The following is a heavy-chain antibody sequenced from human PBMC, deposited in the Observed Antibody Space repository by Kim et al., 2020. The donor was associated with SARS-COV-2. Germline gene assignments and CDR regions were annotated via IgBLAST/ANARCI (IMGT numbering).Heavy chain of an antibody. V-gene: IGHV3-23*01. CDR1: GFTFSSYA. D-gene: IGHD4-17*01. CDR3: YGDYKPQEGDY. Sequence: GGSLRLSCAASGFTFSSYAMSCVRQAPGKGLEWVSAISGSGGSTYYADSVKGRFTISRDNSKNTLYLQMNSLRAEDTAVYYCYGDYKPQEGDYWGQGTLVTVSS. J-gene: IGHJ4*02. CDR2: ISGSGGST.